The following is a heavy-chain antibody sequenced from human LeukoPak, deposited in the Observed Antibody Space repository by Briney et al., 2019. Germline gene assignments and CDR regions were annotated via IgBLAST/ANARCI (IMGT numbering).Heavy chain of an antibody. Sequence: ASVKVSCKASGYTFTGYYMHWVRQAPGQGLEWMGWINPNSGGTNYAQKLQGRVTMTTDTSTSTAYMELRSLRSDDTAVYYCARRYSSSWLGSYYYYYMDVWGKGTTVTISS. CDR2: INPNSGGT. CDR3: ARRYSSSWLGSYYYYYMDV. J-gene: IGHJ6*03. D-gene: IGHD6-13*01. V-gene: IGHV1-2*02. CDR1: GYTFTGYY.